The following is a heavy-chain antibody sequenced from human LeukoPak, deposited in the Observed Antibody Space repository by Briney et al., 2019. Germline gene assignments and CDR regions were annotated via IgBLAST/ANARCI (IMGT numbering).Heavy chain of an antibody. Sequence: ASVKVSCKASGYTFTGYYMHWVRPAPGQGLEWMGWINPNSGGTNYAQKFQGRVTMTRDTSISTAYMELSRLRSDDTAVYYCASPDYYDSSGYHAFDIWGQGTMVTVSS. CDR2: INPNSGGT. V-gene: IGHV1-2*02. CDR1: GYTFTGYY. J-gene: IGHJ3*02. D-gene: IGHD3-22*01. CDR3: ASPDYYDSSGYHAFDI.